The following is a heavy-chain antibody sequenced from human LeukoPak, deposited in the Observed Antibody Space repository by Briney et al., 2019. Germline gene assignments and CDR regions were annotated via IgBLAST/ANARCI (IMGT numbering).Heavy chain of an antibody. CDR3: ARLVGYSLDY. D-gene: IGHD2-15*01. J-gene: IGHJ4*02. CDR2: IYPADSDT. V-gene: IGHV5-51*01. Sequence: GVSLKISCKGSGYRFSTNWLGWVRQMPGKGLEWMGIIYPADSDTRSSPSFRGQVTISADKSISTAYLQWTSLKASDTAMYYCARLVGYSLDYWGQGTLVTVPS. CDR1: GYRFSTNW.